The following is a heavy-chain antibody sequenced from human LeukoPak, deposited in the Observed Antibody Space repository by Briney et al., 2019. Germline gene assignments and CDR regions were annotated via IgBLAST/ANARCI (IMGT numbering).Heavy chain of an antibody. CDR3: TRGAGWLIDY. CDR1: DDSTSDYY. D-gene: IGHD3-16*01. CDR2: FYNSGRS. J-gene: IGHJ4*02. V-gene: IGHV4-59*01. Sequence: SETLSLTCTVSDDSTSDYYRGWIRQPPGKGLEWIRYFYNSGRSTYNPSLKSRVTVSADTSKNHFSLKLISVTTADTAVYYCTRGAGWLIDYWGQGVLVTVSS.